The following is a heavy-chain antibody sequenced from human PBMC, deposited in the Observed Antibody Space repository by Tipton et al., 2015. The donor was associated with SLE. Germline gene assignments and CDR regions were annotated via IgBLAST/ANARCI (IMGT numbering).Heavy chain of an antibody. CDR1: GGSISSGRYS. Sequence: TRSLTCAVSGGSISSGRYSWNWIRQPPGKGLEWIGYIYHSGSTYYNPSLKSRVTISVDRSKNQFSLKLSSVTAADTAVYYCARGGSVPGTRHWFDPWGQGTLVTVSS. J-gene: IGHJ5*02. CDR3: ARGGSVPGTRHWFDP. V-gene: IGHV4-30-2*01. CDR2: IYHSGST. D-gene: IGHD6-19*01.